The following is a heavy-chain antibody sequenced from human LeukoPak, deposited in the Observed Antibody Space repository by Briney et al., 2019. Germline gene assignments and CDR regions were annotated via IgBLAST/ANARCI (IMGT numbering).Heavy chain of an antibody. CDR3: ARAAYSGSYHSDY. V-gene: IGHV4-59*01. CDR2: IYYSGST. D-gene: IGHD1-26*01. CDR1: GGSISSYY. J-gene: IGHJ4*02. Sequence: SETLSLTCTVSGGSISSYYWSWIRQPPGKGLEWIGHIYYSGSTNYNPSLKSRVTISIDTSKNQFSLKLSSVTAADTAVYYCARAAYSGSYHSDYWGQGTLVTVSS.